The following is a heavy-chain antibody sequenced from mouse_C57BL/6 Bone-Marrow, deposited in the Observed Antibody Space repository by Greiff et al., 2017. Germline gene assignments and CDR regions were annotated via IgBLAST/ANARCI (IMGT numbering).Heavy chain of an antibody. CDR2: IYPRRGNT. CDR1: GYTFTSYG. Sequence: VQLQESGAELARPGASVKLSCKASGYTFTSYGLSWVKQRTGQGLEWIGEIYPRRGNTYYNEKFKGKATLTADKSSSTAYMELRSLTAEDSAVYFCARCYYGSSWFADWGQGTLVTVSA. V-gene: IGHV1-81*01. CDR3: ARCYYGSSWFAD. J-gene: IGHJ3*01. D-gene: IGHD1-1*01.